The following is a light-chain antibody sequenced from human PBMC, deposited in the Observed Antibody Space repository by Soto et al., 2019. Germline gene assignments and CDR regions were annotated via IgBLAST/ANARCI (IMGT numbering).Light chain of an antibody. V-gene: IGKV3-15*01. Sequence: EIVMTQSPATLSVSPGERATLSCRASQSISSNLAWYQHKPGQAPRLLIYGASTRATGIPARFSGSGSGTEFTLTISSLQSEDFAVYYCQQSNIWPRTFGQGTKVDIK. CDR3: QQSNIWPRT. J-gene: IGKJ1*01. CDR2: GAS. CDR1: QSISSN.